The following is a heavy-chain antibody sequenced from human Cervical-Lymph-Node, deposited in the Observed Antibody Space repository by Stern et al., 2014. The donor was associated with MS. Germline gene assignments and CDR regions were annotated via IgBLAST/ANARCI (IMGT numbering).Heavy chain of an antibody. J-gene: IGHJ6*02. V-gene: IGHV3-23*01. CDR3: AKGGIVVVPAAINYYYGMDV. D-gene: IGHD2-2*01. CDR2: MSGRGGST. Sequence: EVQLLESGGGLVQPGGSLRLSCAASGFTFSSYAMTWVRQAPGKGLEWVSAMSGRGGSTYYADSVKGRFTISRDNSKNTLYLQMNSLRAEDTAVYYCAKGGIVVVPAAINYYYGMDVWGQGTTVTVSS. CDR1: GFTFSSYA.